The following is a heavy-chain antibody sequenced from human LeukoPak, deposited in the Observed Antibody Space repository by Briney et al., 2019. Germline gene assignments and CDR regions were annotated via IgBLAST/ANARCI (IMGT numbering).Heavy chain of an antibody. V-gene: IGHV3-7*03. Sequence: GSLRLSCAASGFSFSSYWMSWVRQAPGKGLEWVATIKQDGSEKYYVDSLKGRFTISRDNAKNSLYLQMNSLRAEDTAVYYCAREEDIVVVPAAMHYWGQGTLVTVSS. CDR3: AREEDIVVVPAAMHY. J-gene: IGHJ4*02. CDR1: GFSFSSYW. D-gene: IGHD2-2*01. CDR2: IKQDGSEK.